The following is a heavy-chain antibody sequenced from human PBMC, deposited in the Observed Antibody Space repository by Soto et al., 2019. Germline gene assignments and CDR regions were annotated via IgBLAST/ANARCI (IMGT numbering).Heavy chain of an antibody. D-gene: IGHD1-1*01. CDR2: VNPNRGGT. Sequence: QVQLVQSGAEVKKPGASLKVSCKTSGYTFIAYYIHWVRQAPGQGLEWMGWVNPNRGGTSYAQRFQDRVTMPRDTSISTAYMELSRLTSDDTAVYYCAASDSITTTGDYWGQGTLVIVSS. CDR1: GYTFIAYY. CDR3: AASDSITTTGDY. J-gene: IGHJ4*02. V-gene: IGHV1-2*02.